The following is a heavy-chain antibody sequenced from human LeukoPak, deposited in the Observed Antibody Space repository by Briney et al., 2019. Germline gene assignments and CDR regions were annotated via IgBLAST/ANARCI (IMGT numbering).Heavy chain of an antibody. CDR3: ARGGWFGELLPDY. D-gene: IGHD3-10*01. Sequence: GGSLRLSCAASGFTFSAYGMSWVRQAPGKGLEWVSGINWNGGSTGYADSVKGRFTISRDNAKNSLYLQMNSLRAEDTALYYCARGGWFGELLPDYWGQGTLVTVSS. J-gene: IGHJ4*02. V-gene: IGHV3-20*04. CDR2: INWNGGST. CDR1: GFTFSAYG.